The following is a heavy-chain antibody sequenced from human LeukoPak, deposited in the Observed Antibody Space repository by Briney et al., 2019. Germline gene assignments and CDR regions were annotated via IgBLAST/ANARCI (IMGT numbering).Heavy chain of an antibody. J-gene: IGHJ4*02. V-gene: IGHV1-8*02. CDR2: MNPNSGNT. CDR3: AIWGSLHYFDY. Sequence: ASVKVSCKASGYTFTDNHIHRVRQATGQGLEWMGWMNPNSGNTGYAQKFQGRVTMTRNTSISTAHMELSSLRSEDTAVYYCAIWGSLHYFDYWGQGTLVTVSS. CDR1: GYTFTDNH. D-gene: IGHD7-27*01.